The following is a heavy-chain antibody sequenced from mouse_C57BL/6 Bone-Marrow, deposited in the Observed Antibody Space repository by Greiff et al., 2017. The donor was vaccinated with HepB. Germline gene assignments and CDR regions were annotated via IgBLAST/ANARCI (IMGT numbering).Heavy chain of an antibody. CDR3: ASWYSNSSYAMDY. D-gene: IGHD2-5*01. V-gene: IGHV1-63*01. Sequence: QVQLQQSGAELVRPGTSVKMSCKATGYTFTNYWIGWAKQRPGHGLEWIGDIYPGGGYTNYNEKFKGKATLTADKSSSTAYMQFSSLTSEDSAIYYCASWYSNSSYAMDYWGQGTSVTVSS. CDR1: GYTFTNYW. J-gene: IGHJ4*01. CDR2: IYPGGGYT.